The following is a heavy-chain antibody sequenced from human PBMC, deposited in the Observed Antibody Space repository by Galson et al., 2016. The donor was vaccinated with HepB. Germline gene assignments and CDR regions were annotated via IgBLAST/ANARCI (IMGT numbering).Heavy chain of an antibody. J-gene: IGHJ4*02. V-gene: IGHV4-61*08. CDR1: GDSVNNEAYF. CDR2: ISFSGTT. CDR3: ATLSRGADRYFDH. D-gene: IGHD2-15*01. Sequence: SETLSLTCSVSGDSVNNEAYFWNWIRQPPGKGLEWIGFISFSGTTNYSPSFKSRISISLDTPKDQFSLRLSSVTAADTAIYYCATLSRGADRYFDHRGQGILVTVSA.